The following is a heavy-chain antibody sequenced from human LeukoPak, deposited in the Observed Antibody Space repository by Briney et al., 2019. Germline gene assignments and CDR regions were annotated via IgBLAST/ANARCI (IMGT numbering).Heavy chain of an antibody. V-gene: IGHV3-23*01. CDR2: ISGSGGST. CDR1: GFTFSSYA. CDR3: AKGYYFDILSGYSSLDS. J-gene: IGHJ4*02. Sequence: PGGSLRLSCAASGFTFSSYAMSWVRQAPGRGLEWVSAISGSGGSTYYADSVKGRFTISRDDSKNTLYLQMNSLRAEETAAYYCAKGYYFDILSGYSSLDSWGQGTLVTVSS. D-gene: IGHD3-9*01.